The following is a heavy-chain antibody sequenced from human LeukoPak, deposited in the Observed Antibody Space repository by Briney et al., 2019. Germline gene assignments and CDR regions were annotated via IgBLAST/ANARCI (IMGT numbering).Heavy chain of an antibody. V-gene: IGHV1-58*02. Sequence: GASVKVSCKASGFTFTSSAMQWVRQARGQRLEWIGWIVVGSGNTNYAQKFQERVTITRDMSTSTAYMELSSLRSEDTAVYYCAAGGRSSSWYGIIDYWGQGTLVTVSS. CDR2: IVVGSGNT. J-gene: IGHJ4*02. CDR1: GFTFTSSA. CDR3: AAGGRSSSWYGIIDY. D-gene: IGHD6-13*01.